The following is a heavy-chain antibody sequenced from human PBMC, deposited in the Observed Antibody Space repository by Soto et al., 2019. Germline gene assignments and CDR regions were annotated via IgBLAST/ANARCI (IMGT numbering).Heavy chain of an antibody. D-gene: IGHD4-17*01. CDR1: GFTFSSYA. V-gene: IGHV3-30-3*01. Sequence: GGSLRLSCAASGFTFSSYAMHWVRQAPGKGLEWVAVISYDGSNKYYADSVKGRFTISRDNSENTLYLQMNSLRAEDTAVYYCARGDYGGNSDFDYWGQGTLVTVSS. CDR2: ISYDGSNK. J-gene: IGHJ4*02. CDR3: ARGDYGGNSDFDY.